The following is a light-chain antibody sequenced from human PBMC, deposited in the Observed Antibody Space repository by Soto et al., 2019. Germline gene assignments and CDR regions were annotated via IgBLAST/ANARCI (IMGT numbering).Light chain of an antibody. CDR2: QDT. V-gene: IGLV3-1*01. CDR3: QARDSSIVV. J-gene: IGLJ2*01. CDR1: KLGDKY. Sequence: SYEPTQPPSVSVSPGQTASITCSGDKLGDKYACWYQQKPGQSPVLVIYQDTKRPSGIPERFSGSNSGNTATLTISGTQALDEADYYCQARDSSIVVFGGATKLTVL.